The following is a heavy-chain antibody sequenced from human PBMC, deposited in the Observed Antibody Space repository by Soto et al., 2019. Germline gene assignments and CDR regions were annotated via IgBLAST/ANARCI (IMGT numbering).Heavy chain of an antibody. J-gene: IGHJ4*02. D-gene: IGHD3-22*01. CDR3: ARGRDYDSSGYYPVDYFDY. Sequence: PSETLSLTCTVSGGSISSSSYYWGWIRQPPGKGLEWIGSIYYSGSTYYNPSLKSRVTISVDTSKNQFSLKLSSVTAADTAVYYCARGRDYDSSGYYPVDYFDYWGQGTLVTVSS. V-gene: IGHV4-39*01. CDR1: GGSISSSSYY. CDR2: IYYSGST.